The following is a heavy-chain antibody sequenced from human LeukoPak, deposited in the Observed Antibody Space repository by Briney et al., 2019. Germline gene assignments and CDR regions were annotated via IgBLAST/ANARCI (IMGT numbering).Heavy chain of an antibody. J-gene: IGHJ2*01. CDR1: GFTFGNHA. V-gene: IGHV3-23*01. Sequence: GVSLRLSCAASGFTFGNHAMSWVRQAPGKGLEWVAVISDSGGSTYYADSVKGRFTISRDSSKNTLFLHMNTLRAEDTAIYYCAKDRTVGASYWYFDLWGRGTLVTVSS. CDR3: AKDRTVGASYWYFDL. CDR2: ISDSGGST. D-gene: IGHD1-26*01.